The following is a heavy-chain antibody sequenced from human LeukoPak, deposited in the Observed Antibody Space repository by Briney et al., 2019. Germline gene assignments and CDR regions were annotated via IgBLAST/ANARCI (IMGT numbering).Heavy chain of an antibody. V-gene: IGHV3-53*01. J-gene: IGHJ4*02. CDR1: GLTVSSNH. CDR3: ARDHAAAGGGLDY. CDR2: IYTGGIT. D-gene: IGHD6-13*01. Sequence: PGGSLSLSCAASGLTVSSNHMAWVRQAPGKGLEWVSVIYTGGITYYADSVQGRFTISRDNSKNTLYLQMNSLRVEDTALYYCARDHAAAGGGLDYWGQGTQVIVSS.